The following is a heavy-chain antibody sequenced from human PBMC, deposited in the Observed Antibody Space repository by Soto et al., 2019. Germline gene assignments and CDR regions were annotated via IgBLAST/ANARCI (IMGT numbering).Heavy chain of an antibody. J-gene: IGHJ4*02. Sequence: EVQLLESGGGLVQPGGSPRLSCAASGFTFSSYAMSWVRQAPGKGLEWVSTIGRSGGSTYYADSVKGRFTISRDSSKSTLYLQMNSLRADDTAVYYCAKGGVAVVGNDLDYWGQGTLVTVSS. CDR1: GFTFSSYA. CDR3: AKGGVAVVGNDLDY. D-gene: IGHD6-19*01. V-gene: IGHV3-23*01. CDR2: IGRSGGST.